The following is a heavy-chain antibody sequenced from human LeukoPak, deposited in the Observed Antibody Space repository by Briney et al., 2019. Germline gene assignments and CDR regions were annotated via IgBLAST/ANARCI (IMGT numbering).Heavy chain of an antibody. CDR1: GASIRSYY. J-gene: IGHJ4*02. V-gene: IGHV4-4*07. CDR2: IVPSGIT. D-gene: IGHD6-13*01. CDR3: AKEGAAPGPDFDY. Sequence: SETLSLTCTVSGASIRSYYWSWLRQPAGKGLEWIGRIVPSGITNYNPSLESRVTMSVDTSKNQFSLNLKSVTAADTAVYYCAKEGAAPGPDFDYWGQGTLVTVSS.